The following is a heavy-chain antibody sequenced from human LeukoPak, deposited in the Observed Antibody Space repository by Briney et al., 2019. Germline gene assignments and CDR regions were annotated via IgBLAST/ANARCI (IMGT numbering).Heavy chain of an antibody. D-gene: IGHD3-10*01. CDR2: VSAYNGNT. V-gene: IGHV1-18*01. CDR3: ARGPWFGELLGYWFDP. J-gene: IGHJ5*02. CDR1: GYTFGDYG. Sequence: ASVKVSCKASGYTFGDYGITWIRQAPGQGLEWMGWVSAYNGNTNYAQKLQGRVTMTTDTSTSTAYMELRRLRSDDTAVYYCARGPWFGELLGYWFDPWGQGTLVTVSS.